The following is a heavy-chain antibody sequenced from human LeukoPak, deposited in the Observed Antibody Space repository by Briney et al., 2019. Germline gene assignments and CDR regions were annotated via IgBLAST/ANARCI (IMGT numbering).Heavy chain of an antibody. J-gene: IGHJ4*02. CDR3: AREQYYYDSSGYYLDY. D-gene: IGHD3-22*01. CDR1: GFTFSSYS. Sequence: PGGSLRLSCAASGFTFSSYSMNWVRQAPGKGLEWVSYISSSSSTIYYADSVKGRFTISRDNAKNSLYLQMSSLRDEDTAVYYCAREQYYYDSSGYYLDYWGQGTLVTVSS. V-gene: IGHV3-48*02. CDR2: ISSSSSTI.